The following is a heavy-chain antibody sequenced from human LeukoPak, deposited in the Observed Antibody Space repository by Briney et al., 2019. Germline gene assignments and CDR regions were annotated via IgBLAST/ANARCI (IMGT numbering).Heavy chain of an antibody. CDR1: GYSISSGYY. Sequence: SETLSLTCTVSGYSISSGYYWGWIRQPPGKGLEWIGSIYHSGSTYYNPSLKSRVTISVDTSKNQFSLKLSSVTAADTAVYYCARLGNGDAFDIWGQGTMVTVSS. CDR3: ARLGNGDAFDI. J-gene: IGHJ3*02. D-gene: IGHD2-8*01. CDR2: IYHSGST. V-gene: IGHV4-38-2*02.